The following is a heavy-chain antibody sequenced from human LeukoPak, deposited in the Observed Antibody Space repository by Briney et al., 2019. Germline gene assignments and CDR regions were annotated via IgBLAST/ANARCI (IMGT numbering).Heavy chain of an antibody. CDR1: GFTFDDYA. CDR3: AKATRGYSRNFDY. CDR2: ISWNSGNI. Sequence: SGGSLRLSCAASGFTFDDYAMHWVRQAPGKGLEWVSGISWNSGNIGYADSVKGRFTISRDNAKNSLYLQMNSLRAEDTALYYCAKATRGYSRNFDYWGQGTLVTVSS. J-gene: IGHJ4*02. D-gene: IGHD3-22*01. V-gene: IGHV3-9*01.